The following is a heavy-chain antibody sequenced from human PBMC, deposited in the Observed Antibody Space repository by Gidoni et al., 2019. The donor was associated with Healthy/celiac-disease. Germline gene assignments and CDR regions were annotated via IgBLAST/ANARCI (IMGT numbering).Heavy chain of an antibody. D-gene: IGHD6-19*01. CDR2: INPNSGVT. CDR1: GYTFTGYY. J-gene: IGHJ4*02. CDR3: ARGSIAVAAYYFDY. V-gene: IGHV1-2*04. Sequence: QVQLVQSGAEVKKPGASVKVSCKASGYTFTGYYMHWVRQAPGQGLEWMGWINPNSGVTNYAQKFQGWVTMTRDTSISTAYMELSRLRSDDTAVYYCARGSIAVAAYYFDYWGQGTLVTVSS.